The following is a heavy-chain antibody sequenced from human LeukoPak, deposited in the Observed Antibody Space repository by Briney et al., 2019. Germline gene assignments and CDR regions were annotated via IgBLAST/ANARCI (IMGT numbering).Heavy chain of an antibody. CDR3: AADSYSNYQYYGMDV. J-gene: IGHJ6*02. CDR2: IVVGSGST. V-gene: IGHV1-58*01. CDR1: GFTFTNSA. Sequence: SGKFSCKASGFTFTNSALKWVRQSRGQRLERIRWIVVGSGSTNYAQKFQERVTITRDMSTSTAYMELSSLRSEDTAVYYCAADSYSNYQYYGMDVWGQGTTVTVSS. D-gene: IGHD4-11*01.